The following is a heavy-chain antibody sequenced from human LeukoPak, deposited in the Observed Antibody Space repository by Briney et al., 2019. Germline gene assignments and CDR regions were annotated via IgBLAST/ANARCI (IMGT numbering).Heavy chain of an antibody. Sequence: PSETLSLTCAVYGGSFSGYYWSWIRQPPGEGLEWIGEINHSGSTNYNPSLKSRVTISVDTSKNQFSLKLSSVTAADTAVYYCARRRAVAGRTLDYWGQGTLVTVSS. D-gene: IGHD6-19*01. V-gene: IGHV4-34*01. CDR3: ARRRAVAGRTLDY. J-gene: IGHJ4*02. CDR1: GGSFSGYY. CDR2: INHSGST.